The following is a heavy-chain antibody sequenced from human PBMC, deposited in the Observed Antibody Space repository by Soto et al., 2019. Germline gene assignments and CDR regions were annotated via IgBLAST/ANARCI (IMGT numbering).Heavy chain of an antibody. D-gene: IGHD3-3*01. V-gene: IGHV4-4*02. CDR1: GGSISSSNW. CDR2: IYHSGST. CDR3: ASRXRFLEWLPDYYYYGMDV. J-gene: IGHJ6*02. Sequence: SETLSLTCAVSGGSISSSNWWSWVRQPPGKGLEWIGEIYHSGSTNYNPSLKSRVTISVDKSKNQFSLKLSSVTAADTAVYYCASRXRFLEWLPDYYYYGMDVWGQGTTVTVSS.